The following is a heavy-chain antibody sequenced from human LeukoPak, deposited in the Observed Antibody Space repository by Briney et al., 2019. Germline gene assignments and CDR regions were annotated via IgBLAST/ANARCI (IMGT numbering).Heavy chain of an antibody. V-gene: IGHV4-59*04. CDR2: IYYSGST. CDR3: ARSYCGSTGCSHYYYYYYMDV. Sequence: SETLSLTCSVSGGSMKDYYWSWIRQPPGKGLEWIGSIYYSGSTSYNPSLNSRVTISVDTSKNQFSLQLSSVTAADTAVYYCARSYCGSTGCSHYYYYYYMDVWGKGTTVTVSS. CDR1: GGSMKDYY. D-gene: IGHD2-2*01. J-gene: IGHJ6*03.